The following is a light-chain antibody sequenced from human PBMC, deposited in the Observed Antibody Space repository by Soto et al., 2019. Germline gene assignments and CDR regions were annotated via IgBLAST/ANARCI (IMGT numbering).Light chain of an antibody. CDR2: GAS. Sequence: EIVLTQSPGTLSLSPGERATLSCRASQSVSSSYLAWYQQKPGQAPRLLIYGASSRATGIPDRFSSSGSGTDFTLTISRLEPEDFLVYYCQQYGSSGYTFGQGTKLEIK. J-gene: IGKJ2*01. CDR1: QSVSSSY. CDR3: QQYGSSGYT. V-gene: IGKV3-20*01.